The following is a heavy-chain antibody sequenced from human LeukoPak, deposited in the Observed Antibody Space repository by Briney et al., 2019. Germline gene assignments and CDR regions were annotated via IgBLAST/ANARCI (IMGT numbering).Heavy chain of an antibody. Sequence: PGGSLRLSCAASGFTFSSYWMSWARQAPGKGLEWVANIKQDGSEKYYVDSVKGRSTISRDNAKNSLYLQMNSLRAEDTAVYYCARDHPYSSGWYGPPDWHFDLWGRGTLVTVSS. CDR3: ARDHPYSSGWYGPPDWHFDL. V-gene: IGHV3-7*01. D-gene: IGHD6-19*01. J-gene: IGHJ2*01. CDR1: GFTFSSYW. CDR2: IKQDGSEK.